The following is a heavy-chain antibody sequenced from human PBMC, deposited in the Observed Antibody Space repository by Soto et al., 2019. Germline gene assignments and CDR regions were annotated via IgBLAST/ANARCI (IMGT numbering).Heavy chain of an antibody. CDR3: ARDHRSLGAFDI. V-gene: IGHV1-69*06. CDR1: GGTFSSYA. J-gene: IGHJ3*02. Sequence: QVQLVQSGAEVKKPGSSVKVSCKASGGTFSSYAISWVRQAPGQGLEWMGGIIPIFGTANYAQKFKGRVTITADKSTSRAYMELSSLRSEDTAVYYCARDHRSLGAFDIWGQGTMVTVSS. D-gene: IGHD3-16*01. CDR2: IIPIFGTA.